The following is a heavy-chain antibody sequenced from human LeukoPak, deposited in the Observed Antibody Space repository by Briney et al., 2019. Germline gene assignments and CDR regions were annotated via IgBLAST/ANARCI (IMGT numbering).Heavy chain of an antibody. J-gene: IGHJ4*02. CDR2: IRSKANSYAT. CDR1: GFTFSGSA. D-gene: IGHD3-22*01. Sequence: PGGSLRLSCAASGFTFSGSAMHWVRQASGKGLEWVGRIRSKANSYATAYAASVKGRFTISRDDSKNTAYLQMNSLKTEDTAVYYCTRYYYDSSGYYYIFEVWGQGTLVTVSS. CDR3: TRYYYDSSGYYYIFEV. V-gene: IGHV3-73*01.